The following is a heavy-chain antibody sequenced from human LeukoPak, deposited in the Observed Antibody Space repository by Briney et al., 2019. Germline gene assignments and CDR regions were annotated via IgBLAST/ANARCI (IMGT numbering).Heavy chain of an antibody. Sequence: GASVKVSCKASGYTFTSYYMHWVRQAPGQGLEWMGGIIPIFGTANYAQKFQGRVTITADESTSTAYMELSSLRSEDTAVYYCARHLQYNWNYVGYFDYWGQGTLVTVSS. D-gene: IGHD1-7*01. V-gene: IGHV1-69*13. J-gene: IGHJ4*02. CDR3: ARHLQYNWNYVGYFDY. CDR1: GYTFTSYY. CDR2: IIPIFGTA.